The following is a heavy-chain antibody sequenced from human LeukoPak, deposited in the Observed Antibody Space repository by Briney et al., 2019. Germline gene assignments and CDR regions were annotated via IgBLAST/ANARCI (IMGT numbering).Heavy chain of an antibody. CDR1: GGSISSYY. V-gene: IGHV4-59*01. D-gene: IGHD4-11*01. J-gene: IGHJ6*03. CDR3: ASVTMTTHYMDV. CDR2: IYYSGST. Sequence: PSETLSLTCTVSGGSISSYYWSWIRQPPGKGLEWIGYIYYSGSTNYNPSLKSRVTISVDTSKNQFSLKLSSVTAADTGVYYCASVTMTTHYMDVWGKGTTVTVSS.